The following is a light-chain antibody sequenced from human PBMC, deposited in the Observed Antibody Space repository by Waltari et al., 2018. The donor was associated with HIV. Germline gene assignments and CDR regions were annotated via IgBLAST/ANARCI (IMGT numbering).Light chain of an antibody. CDR2: SNN. Sequence: QSVLTQPPSASGTPGQRVTISCSGGSSNIGRNTVNWYQQLPGTAPKLLIYSNNRRPAGVPDRFSGSKSGTSASLAISGLQSEDEADYYCVAWDDSLNGWVFGGGTKLTVL. V-gene: IGLV1-44*01. CDR1: SSNIGRNT. CDR3: VAWDDSLNGWV. J-gene: IGLJ3*02.